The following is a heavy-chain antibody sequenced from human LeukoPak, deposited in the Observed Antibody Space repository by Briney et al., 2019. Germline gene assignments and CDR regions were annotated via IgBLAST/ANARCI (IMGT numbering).Heavy chain of an antibody. Sequence: SVKVSCKASGGTFSSYAISWVRQAPGQGLEWMGGIIPIFGTANYAQKFQGRVTITADESTSTAYMELSSLRSEDTAVYYCARDYDFWSGPFDPWGQGTLVTVSS. V-gene: IGHV1-69*13. CDR3: ARDYDFWSGPFDP. D-gene: IGHD3-3*01. CDR1: GGTFSSYA. CDR2: IIPIFGTA. J-gene: IGHJ5*02.